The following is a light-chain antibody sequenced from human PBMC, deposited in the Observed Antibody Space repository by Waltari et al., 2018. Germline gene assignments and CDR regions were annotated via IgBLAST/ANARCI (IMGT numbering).Light chain of an antibody. CDR1: QRISRN. CDR3: QQSSERPVT. J-gene: IGKJ4*01. CDR2: DAS. Sequence: EIVLTQSPATLSLSPGERATLSCRASQRISRNLGWHQQKLGQAPRLLIYDASNRATGIPARFSGSGSGTDFTLTISSLEPEDFAVYYCQQSSERPVTFGGGTKVEIK. V-gene: IGKV3-11*01.